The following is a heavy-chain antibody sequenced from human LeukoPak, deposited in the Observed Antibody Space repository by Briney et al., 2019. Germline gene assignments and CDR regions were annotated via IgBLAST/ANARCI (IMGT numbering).Heavy chain of an antibody. D-gene: IGHD1-1*01. J-gene: IGHJ4*02. CDR1: GFTFSESW. CDR3: AKGKRYPDF. Sequence: GGSLRLSCVVSGFTFSESWMSWVRQAPGKGLGWVASLNLDGSDKYYVDSVKGRFTISRDNAKNSLYLQMDSLRVEDTAVYYCAKGKRYPDFWGQGTLVTVSS. CDR2: LNLDGSDK. V-gene: IGHV3-7*03.